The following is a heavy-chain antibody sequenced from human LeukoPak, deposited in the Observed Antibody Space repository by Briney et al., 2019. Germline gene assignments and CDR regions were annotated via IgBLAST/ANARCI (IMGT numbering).Heavy chain of an antibody. CDR3: ARSERIIMILGGAFDI. Sequence: SETLSLTCTVSGDSISSYYWSWIRQPPGKEVEWVGYIYYSGSTNYSPSLKSRVTISVDTSKNQFSLKLSSVTAADTAVYYCARSERIIMILGGAFDIWGQGTVVTVSS. J-gene: IGHJ3*02. CDR2: IYYSGST. V-gene: IGHV4-59*08. D-gene: IGHD3-22*01. CDR1: GDSISSYY.